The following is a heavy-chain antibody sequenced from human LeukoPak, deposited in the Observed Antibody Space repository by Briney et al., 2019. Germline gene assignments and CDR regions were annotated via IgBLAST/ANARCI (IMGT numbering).Heavy chain of an antibody. J-gene: IGHJ5*02. CDR2: TYTSERT. CDR1: GGSISSYC. D-gene: IGHD3-9*01. Sequence: SETLSLTCTVSGGSISSYCWSWIRQPAGKGLEWIGRTYTSERTNYNTSLKSRVTMSVDTSKNQSSLKLSSVTAADTAVYYCARELRYFDWLLYWFDPWGQGTLVTVSS. V-gene: IGHV4-4*07. CDR3: ARELRYFDWLLYWFDP.